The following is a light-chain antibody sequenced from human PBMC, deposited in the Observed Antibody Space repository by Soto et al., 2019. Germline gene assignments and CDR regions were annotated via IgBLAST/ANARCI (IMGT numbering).Light chain of an antibody. Sequence: DIQMTQSPSTLSAFVGDRVTITCRASHSIATWLAWYQQKPGKVPKLLIYKASTLESGVPSRFSGSESGTEFTLTISSLQPDDFATYYCQQYNSYPRTFGPGTKLEIK. V-gene: IGKV1-5*03. CDR1: HSIATW. CDR2: KAS. CDR3: QQYNSYPRT. J-gene: IGKJ2*01.